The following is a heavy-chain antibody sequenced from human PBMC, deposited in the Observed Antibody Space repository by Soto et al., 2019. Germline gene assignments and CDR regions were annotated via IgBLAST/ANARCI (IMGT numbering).Heavy chain of an antibody. V-gene: IGHV4-61*01. D-gene: IGHD4-17*01. CDR1: GGSVSNKTYY. CDR3: ARTTAVPNTLRSRYFFDY. J-gene: IGHJ4*02. CDR2: VYYSGTT. Sequence: NPSETLSLTCSVSGGSVSNKTYYWSWIRQPPGKRLEWIGYVYYSGTTTYNPSLKSRVTISVDLSKNQFSLRLSSVTTADTALYYCARTTAVPNTLRSRYFFDYWGQGTLVTVS.